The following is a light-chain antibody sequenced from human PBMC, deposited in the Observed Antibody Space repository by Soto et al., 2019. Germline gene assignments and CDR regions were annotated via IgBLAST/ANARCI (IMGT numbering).Light chain of an antibody. V-gene: IGLV2-11*01. CDR3: SSYAGSSNV. Sequence: QSVLTQPRSVSGSPGQSVTISCTGTNSDVVGYNSVSWYQQHPGKAPKLMIYGVSKRPSGVPDRFSGSKSGNTASLTISGLQAEDEADYYCSSYAGSSNVFGTGTKVTVL. CDR2: GVS. J-gene: IGLJ1*01. CDR1: NSDVVGYNS.